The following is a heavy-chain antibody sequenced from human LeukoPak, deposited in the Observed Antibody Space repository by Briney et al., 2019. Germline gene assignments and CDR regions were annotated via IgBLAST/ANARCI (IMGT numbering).Heavy chain of an antibody. CDR2: IIPIFGTA. CDR3: ASRIAVAGPDFDY. Sequence: SVKVSCKASGGTFSSYAISWVRQAPGQGLEWMGRIIPIFGTANYAQKFQGRVTITTDESTSTANMELSSLRSEDTAVYYCASRIAVAGPDFDYWGQGTLVTVSS. V-gene: IGHV1-69*05. D-gene: IGHD6-19*01. J-gene: IGHJ4*02. CDR1: GGTFSSYA.